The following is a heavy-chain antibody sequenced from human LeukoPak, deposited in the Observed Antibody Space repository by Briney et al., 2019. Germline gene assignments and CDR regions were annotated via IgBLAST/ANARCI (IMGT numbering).Heavy chain of an antibody. V-gene: IGHV3-23*01. J-gene: IGHJ4*02. Sequence: PGGSLRLSCAASGFTFSSSAMSWVRQAPGKGLEWVSAISNNGGYTYYADSVQGRFTISRDNSKSTLCLQMNSLRAEDTAVYYCTRAGLLWFGESKFDYWGQGTLVTVSS. CDR3: TRAGLLWFGESKFDY. CDR2: ISNNGGYT. CDR1: GFTFSSSA. D-gene: IGHD3-10*01.